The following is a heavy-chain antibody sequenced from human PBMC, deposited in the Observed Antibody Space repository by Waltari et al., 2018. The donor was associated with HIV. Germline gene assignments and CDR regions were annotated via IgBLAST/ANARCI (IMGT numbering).Heavy chain of an antibody. Sequence: QVQLQQWGAGLLTPSETLSLTCAVYGGSFSGYYWTWIRQPPGKGLQWIAEIYHSGAANYNPSLKSRVTISVDTSKNQFSLKLRSVTAADTAVYYCARLRWDASFYYGLDVWGQGTTVTVSS. D-gene: IGHD4-17*01. CDR3: ARLRWDASFYYGLDV. V-gene: IGHV4-34*02. CDR2: IYHSGAA. J-gene: IGHJ6*02. CDR1: GGSFSGYY.